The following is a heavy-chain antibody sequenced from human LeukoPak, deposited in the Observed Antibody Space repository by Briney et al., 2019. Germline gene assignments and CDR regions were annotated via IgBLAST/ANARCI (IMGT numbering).Heavy chain of an antibody. CDR2: FYRETT. CDR1: GVSMNSHY. J-gene: IGHJ4*02. CDR3: ARGGQWGVLSP. D-gene: IGHD3-10*01. V-gene: IGHV4-59*11. Sequence: SETLSLTCNVSGVSMNSHYWSWIRQPPGKGLEWIGFFYRETTNYNPSLKSRVTMSVDTSKAQFSLSLISVTAADTAVYYCARGGQWGVLSPWGRGTLVTVSS.